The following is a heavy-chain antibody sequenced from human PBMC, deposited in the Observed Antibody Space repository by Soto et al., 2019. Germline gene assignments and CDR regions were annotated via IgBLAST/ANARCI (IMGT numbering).Heavy chain of an antibody. CDR3: GGGGGGWNLFFDY. V-gene: IGHV4-4*02. CDR2: IYHSGST. CDR1: GGSISSSNW. D-gene: IGHD1-7*01. Sequence: PSETLSLTCAVSGGSISSSNWWSWVRQPPGKGLEWIGEIYHSGSTNYNPSLKSRVTISVDKSKNQFSLKLSSVTAADTAVYYGGGGGGGWNLFFDYWGQGTLVTVSS. J-gene: IGHJ4*02.